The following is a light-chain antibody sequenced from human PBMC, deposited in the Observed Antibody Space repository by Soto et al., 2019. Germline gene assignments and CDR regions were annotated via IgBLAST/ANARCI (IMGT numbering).Light chain of an antibody. J-gene: IGKJ1*01. V-gene: IGKV3-20*01. CDR1: QSVSSSY. CDR2: GAS. Sequence: EIVLTQYPGTLSLSPGERATLSCRASQSVSSSYLAWYQQKPGQAPRLLIYGASSRATGIPDRLSGSGSGTDFTLTISRLEPEDFAVYYCQHYSSSRWTFGQGTKVEIK. CDR3: QHYSSSRWT.